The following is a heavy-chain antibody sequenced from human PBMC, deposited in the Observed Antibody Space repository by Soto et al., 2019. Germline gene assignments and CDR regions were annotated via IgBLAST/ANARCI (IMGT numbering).Heavy chain of an antibody. CDR2: IYYSGST. D-gene: IGHD3-16*01. CDR1: GGSISSGGYY. V-gene: IGHV4-61*08. Sequence: SEILSLTCTVCGGSISSGGYYWSWIRQHPGKGLEWIGYIYYSGSTNYNPSLKSRVTISVDTSKNQFSLKLSSVTAADTAVYYCARDFTDAFDIWGQGTMVTVSS. CDR3: ARDFTDAFDI. J-gene: IGHJ3*02.